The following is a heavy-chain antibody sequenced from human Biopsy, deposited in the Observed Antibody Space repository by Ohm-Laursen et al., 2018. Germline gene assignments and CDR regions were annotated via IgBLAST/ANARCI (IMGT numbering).Heavy chain of an antibody. Sequence: SETLSLTCSVSGDSVTKYYWSWIRQPPGKGLEWIGHIYYSVMTNYNPSLQSRVSISVDTSKNQFPLRLNSVTAADPVVYYCARATNSTGWPYYYFYGMDVWGQGTTVTVSS. V-gene: IGHV4-59*02. CDR1: GDSVTKYY. CDR2: IYYSVMT. CDR3: ARATNSTGWPYYYFYGMDV. J-gene: IGHJ6*02. D-gene: IGHD2/OR15-2a*01.